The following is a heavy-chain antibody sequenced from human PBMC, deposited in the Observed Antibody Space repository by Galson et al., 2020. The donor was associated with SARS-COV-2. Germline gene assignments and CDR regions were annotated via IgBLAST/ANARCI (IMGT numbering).Heavy chain of an antibody. CDR1: GGSFSGHY. CDR3: PRGQYQINMVVVVIIGGAFYFDS. V-gene: IGHV4-34*01. CDR2: INHSGSI. Sequence: LTCAVYGGSFSGHYWSWLRQPPGHELEWIGEINHSGSINYNPSLKSRVTISVDTSKNQFSLKLTSVTAADTAVYYCPRGQYQINMVVVVIIGGAFYFDSLGQGILVTVSS. D-gene: IGHD3-22*01. J-gene: IGHJ4*02.